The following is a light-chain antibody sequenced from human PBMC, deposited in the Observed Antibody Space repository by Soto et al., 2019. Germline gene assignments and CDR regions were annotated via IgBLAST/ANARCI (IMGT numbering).Light chain of an antibody. V-gene: IGLV2-11*01. Sequence: QSVLTQPRSVSGSPGQSVTISCTGTSSDVGGYNYVSWYQQHPGKAPKLMNYDVSKRPSGVPDRFSGSKSGNAASLTISGLQAEDEAYYYCCSYAGSYTYVFGTGTKITVL. CDR1: SSDVGGYNY. J-gene: IGLJ1*01. CDR3: CSYAGSYTYV. CDR2: DVS.